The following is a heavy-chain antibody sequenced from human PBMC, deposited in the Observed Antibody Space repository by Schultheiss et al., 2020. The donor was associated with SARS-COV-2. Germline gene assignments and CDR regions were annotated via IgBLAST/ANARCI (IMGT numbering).Heavy chain of an antibody. CDR1: GGSISSSNW. CDR2: IYHSGST. J-gene: IGHJ2*01. Sequence: SETLSLTCAVSGGSISSSNWWSWVRQPPGKGLEWIGEIYHSGSTNYNPSLKSRVTISVDTSKNQFSLKLSSVTAADTAVYYCARGGGSYRRSYWYFDLWGRGTLVTVSS. CDR3: ARGGGSYRRSYWYFDL. V-gene: IGHV4-4*02. D-gene: IGHD1-26*01.